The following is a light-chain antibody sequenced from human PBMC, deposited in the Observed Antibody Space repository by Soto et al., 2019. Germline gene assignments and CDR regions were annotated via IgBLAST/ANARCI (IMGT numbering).Light chain of an antibody. CDR2: GAS. J-gene: IGKJ1*01. Sequence: EIVMTQSPATLSVSPVERATLSCRASQSVRSNLAWYQQKLGQAPRLLIYGASTRATGIPARFSGSGSGTEFNLTISSLQPEDFATYYCQQYNSFIWTFGRGTKVDIK. CDR1: QSVRSN. V-gene: IGKV3-15*01. CDR3: QQYNSFIWT.